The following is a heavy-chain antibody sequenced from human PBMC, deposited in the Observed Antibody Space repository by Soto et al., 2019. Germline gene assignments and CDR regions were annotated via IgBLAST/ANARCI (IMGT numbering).Heavy chain of an antibody. CDR2: ISYDGSNK. CDR1: GLNFISYA. J-gene: IGHJ6*02. Sequence: GGSLRLSCTAAGLNFISYAMHWVRQAPGKGLEWVAVISYDGSNKYYADSVKGRFTISRDNSKNTLYLQMNSLRAADTAVYYYARDLWGYCGADCYPLDVWGQGTTVTVSS. CDR3: ARDLWGYCGADCYPLDV. V-gene: IGHV3-30-3*01. D-gene: IGHD2-21*02.